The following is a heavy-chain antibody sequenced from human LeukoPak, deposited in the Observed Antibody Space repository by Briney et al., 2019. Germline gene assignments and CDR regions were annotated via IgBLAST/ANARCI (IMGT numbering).Heavy chain of an antibody. V-gene: IGHV1-46*01. CDR3: ARDSVGATFAFDY. D-gene: IGHD1-26*01. Sequence: ASVKVSCKASGYTFTSYYMHWVRHAPGQGLEWMGIIHPSGGSTSYTQKFQGIVTMTRDTSTSTVYMELSSLRSEDTAVYYCARDSVGATFAFDYWGQGTLVTVSS. CDR1: GYTFTSYY. J-gene: IGHJ4*02. CDR2: IHPSGGST.